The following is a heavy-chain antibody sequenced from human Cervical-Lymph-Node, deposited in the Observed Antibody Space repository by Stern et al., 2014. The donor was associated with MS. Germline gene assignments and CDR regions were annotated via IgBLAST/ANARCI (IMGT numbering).Heavy chain of an antibody. V-gene: IGHV3-43*01. CDR3: AKDSGYSYGDRSFDI. Sequence: VQLVQSGGVVVQPGGSLRLSCAASGFTFDDYTMHWVRQAPGKGLEWVSLISWDGGSTYYADSVKGRFTISRDNSKNSLYLQMNSLRTEDTALYHCAKDSGYSYGDRSFDIWGQGTMVTVSS. CDR2: ISWDGGST. J-gene: IGHJ3*02. D-gene: IGHD5-18*01. CDR1: GFTFDDYT.